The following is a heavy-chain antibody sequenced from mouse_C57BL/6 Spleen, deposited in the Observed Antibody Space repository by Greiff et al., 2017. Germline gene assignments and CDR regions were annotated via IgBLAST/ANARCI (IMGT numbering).Heavy chain of an antibody. V-gene: IGHV5-9-1*02. Sequence: EVQLVESGEGLVKPGGSLKLSCAASGFTFSSYAMSWVRQTPEKRLEWVAYISSGGDYIYYADTVKGRFTISRDNARNTLYLQMSSLKSEDTAMYYCTRMGITTVVATSWYFDVWGTGTTVTVSS. CDR3: TRMGITTVVATSWYFDV. CDR2: ISSGGDYI. D-gene: IGHD1-1*01. CDR1: GFTFSSYA. J-gene: IGHJ1*03.